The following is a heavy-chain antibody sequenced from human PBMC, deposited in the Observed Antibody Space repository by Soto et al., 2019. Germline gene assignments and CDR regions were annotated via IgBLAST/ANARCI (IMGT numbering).Heavy chain of an antibody. V-gene: IGHV3-30*18. CDR3: AKDLGVDGSASHPYS. CDR2: ISYDGRYE. J-gene: IGHJ4*02. Sequence: QVQLVESGGGVVQPGRSLRLSCAASGFTFSTYGMHWVRHTPGKGLEWLAVISYDGRYELHADSVKGRFTISRDNSKNTVSLQMNNLKIEDTAVYYCAKDLGVDGSASHPYSWGQGTLVTVSS. D-gene: IGHD3-3*01. CDR1: GFTFSTYG.